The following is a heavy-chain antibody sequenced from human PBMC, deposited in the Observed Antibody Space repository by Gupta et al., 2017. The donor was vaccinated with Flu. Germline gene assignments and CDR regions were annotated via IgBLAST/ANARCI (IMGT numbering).Heavy chain of an antibody. D-gene: IGHD6-6*01. CDR1: SFG. CDR2: INTYNGEA. CDR3: AIEYSSSWLFDS. V-gene: IGHV1-18*01. J-gene: IGHJ4*02. Sequence: SFGISWVRQAPGQGLEWMGWINTYNGEATYAQSLQGRVTMTTDTSTSTAYMELRSLTSDDTAMYYCAIEYSSSWLFDSWGQGTLVTVSS.